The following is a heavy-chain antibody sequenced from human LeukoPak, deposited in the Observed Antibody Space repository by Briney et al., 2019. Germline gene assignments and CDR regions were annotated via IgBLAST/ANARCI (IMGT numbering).Heavy chain of an antibody. D-gene: IGHD2-2*01. CDR2: IKSKTDGGTT. J-gene: IGHJ4*02. V-gene: IGHV3-15*01. Sequence: GGSLRLSCAASGFTFSNAWMSWVRQAPGKGLEWVGRIKSKTDGGTTDYAAPVKGRFTISRDDSKNTLYLQMNSLKTEDTAVYYCTAGSSLGYCSSTSCYSLDYWGQGTLVTVSS. CDR1: GFTFSNAW. CDR3: TAGSSLGYCSSTSCYSLDY.